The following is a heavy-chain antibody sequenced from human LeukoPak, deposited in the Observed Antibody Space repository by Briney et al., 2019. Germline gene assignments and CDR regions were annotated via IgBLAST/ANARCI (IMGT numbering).Heavy chain of an antibody. CDR3: ATTSYYYDSPDY. V-gene: IGHV4-59*05. J-gene: IGHJ4*02. CDR1: GGSISSHY. Sequence: SETLSLTCNVSGGSISSHYWSWIRQPPGKGLEWIGSIYYSWDTYYNPSLKSRVTISVDTSKNQFSLKLSSVTAADTAVYYCATTSYYYDSPDYWGQGTMVTVSS. D-gene: IGHD3-22*01. CDR2: IYYSWDT.